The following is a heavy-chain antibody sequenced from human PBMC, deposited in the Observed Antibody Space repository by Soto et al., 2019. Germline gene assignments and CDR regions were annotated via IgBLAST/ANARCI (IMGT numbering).Heavy chain of an antibody. CDR1: GYKFISHS. D-gene: IGHD2-21*01. CDR3: ARGAFCGGAPGCRDMDV. CDR2: ISAYNGNT. V-gene: IGHV1-18*01. J-gene: IGHJ6*02. Sequence: QIQLVQSGGEVKKPGASVKVSCKSSGYKFISHSITWVRQAPGQGLEWMGRISAYNGNTNYAQKLQGRVTMTTDTSTNTAYMELRSLRSDDTAVYYCARGAFCGGAPGCRDMDVWGQGTKVTVAS.